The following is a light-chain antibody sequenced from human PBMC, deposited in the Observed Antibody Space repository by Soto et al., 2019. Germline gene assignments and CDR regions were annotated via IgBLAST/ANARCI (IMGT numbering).Light chain of an antibody. CDR2: AAS. J-gene: IGKJ4*01. CDR3: QQYGTSPPLT. V-gene: IGKV3-20*01. CDR1: QSVSSNY. Sequence: EIVLTQSPGTLSLSLGERASLSCRASQSVSSNYLAWYQQKPGQAPRLLIYAASTRATGIPDRFSGSGSATDFTLTISRLEPEDFAVYYCQQYGTSPPLTFGGGTKVEIK.